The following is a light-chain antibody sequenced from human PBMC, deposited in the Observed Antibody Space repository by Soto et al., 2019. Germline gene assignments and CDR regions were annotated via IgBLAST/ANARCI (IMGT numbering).Light chain of an antibody. Sequence: EIVMTQSPLTLPVTPGEPASISCRSSQSLLYNNTYNYLDWYVQKPGQSPQLLIYFGSNRAPGVPDRFSGSGSGTDFALKISRVEAEDVGVYYCMQGTHWPITFGQGTRLENK. V-gene: IGKV2-28*01. CDR2: FGS. CDR3: MQGTHWPIT. CDR1: QSLLYNNTYNY. J-gene: IGKJ5*01.